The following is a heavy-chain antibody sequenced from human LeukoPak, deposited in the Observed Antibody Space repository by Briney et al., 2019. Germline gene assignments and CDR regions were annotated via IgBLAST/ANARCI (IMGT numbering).Heavy chain of an antibody. D-gene: IGHD6-13*01. V-gene: IGHV4-59*01. J-gene: IGHJ2*01. CDR3: ARSDSSSWYRYFDL. Sequence: SETLSLTCTVSGGSISSYYWSWIRQPPGKGLEWIGYIYYSGSTNYNPSLKSRVTISVDTSKNQLSLKLSSVTAADTAVYYCARSDSSSWYRYFDLWGRGTLVTVSS. CDR1: GGSISSYY. CDR2: IYYSGST.